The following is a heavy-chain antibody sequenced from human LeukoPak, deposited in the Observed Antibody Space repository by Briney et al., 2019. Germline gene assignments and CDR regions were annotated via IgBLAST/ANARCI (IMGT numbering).Heavy chain of an antibody. V-gene: IGHV3-33*06. Sequence: PGRSLRLSCAASGFTFSSYGMHWVRQAPGKGLEWVAVIWYDGSNKYYADSVKGRFTISRDNSKNTLYLQMNSLRAEDAAVYYCAKDSRGSYSRDYYYYMDVWGKGTTVTVSS. CDR3: AKDSRGSYSRDYYYYMDV. J-gene: IGHJ6*03. CDR1: GFTFSSYG. D-gene: IGHD1-26*01. CDR2: IWYDGSNK.